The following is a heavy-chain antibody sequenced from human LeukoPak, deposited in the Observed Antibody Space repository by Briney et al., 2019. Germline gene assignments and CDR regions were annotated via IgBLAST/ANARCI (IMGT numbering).Heavy chain of an antibody. V-gene: IGHV1-69*01. CDR1: GGTFISYA. Sequence: GSSVKVSCTASGGTFISYAISWVRQAPGQGLEWMGGIIPIFGTANYAQKFQGRVTITADESTSTAYMELSSLRSEDTAVYYCAREGDYYGSGSYYNVWFDPWGQGTLVTVSS. J-gene: IGHJ5*02. D-gene: IGHD3-10*01. CDR2: IIPIFGTA. CDR3: AREGDYYGSGSYYNVWFDP.